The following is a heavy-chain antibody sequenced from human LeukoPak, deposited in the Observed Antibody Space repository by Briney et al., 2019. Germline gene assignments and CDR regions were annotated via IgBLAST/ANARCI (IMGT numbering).Heavy chain of an antibody. J-gene: IGHJ4*02. CDR1: GGSFSGYY. V-gene: IGHV4-34*01. D-gene: IGHD2-2*01. Sequence: PSETLSLTCAVYGGSFSGYYWSWIRQPPGKGLEWIGEINHSGSTNYNPSLKSRVTISVDTSKNQFSLKLSSVTAADTAVYYCAGALIGLNIVVVPAAQRGGYFDYWGQGTLVTVSS. CDR2: INHSGST. CDR3: AGALIGLNIVVVPAAQRGGYFDY.